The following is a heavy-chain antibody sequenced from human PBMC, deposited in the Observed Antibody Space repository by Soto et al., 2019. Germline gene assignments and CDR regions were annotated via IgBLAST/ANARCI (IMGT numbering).Heavy chain of an antibody. CDR3: GRDSLGLFWSHTATTAFDT. CDR2: IYYSGST. CDR1: GGSISSYY. V-gene: IGHV4-59*01. J-gene: IGHJ3*02. D-gene: IGHD3-3*01. Sequence: SEPLSLTCTVSGGSISSYYLSWIRQPPGKGLERIGYIYYSGSTNYNPSLKSRVTISVDTSKNQFSLKLSSVTAADTAVYYCGRDSLGLFWSHTATTAFDTWG.